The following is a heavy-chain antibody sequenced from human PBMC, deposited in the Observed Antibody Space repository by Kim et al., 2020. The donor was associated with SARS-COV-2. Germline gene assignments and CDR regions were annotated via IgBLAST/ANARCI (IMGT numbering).Heavy chain of an antibody. CDR2: IWYDGSNK. V-gene: IGHV3-33*06. Sequence: GGSLILSCAASGFTFSSYGMHWVRQAPGKGLEWVAVIWYDGSNKYYADSVKGRFTISRDNSKNTLYLQMNSLRAEDTAVYYCAKWGSHQDFDYWGQGTLVTVSS. CDR1: GFTFSSYG. D-gene: IGHD2-15*01. J-gene: IGHJ4*02. CDR3: AKWGSHQDFDY.